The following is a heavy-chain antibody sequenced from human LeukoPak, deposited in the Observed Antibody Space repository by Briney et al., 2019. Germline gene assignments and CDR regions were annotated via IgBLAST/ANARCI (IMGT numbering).Heavy chain of an antibody. CDR1: GGPISSSSYY. J-gene: IGHJ6*03. CDR2: IHYSGST. V-gene: IGHV4-39*07. Sequence: PSETLSLTCTVSGGPISSSSYYWAWIRQPPGKGLEWIGSIHYSGSTYYNPSLQSRVTISIDTSKNQFSLKLRFVTAADTAVYYCARVRCSGGSCPYYYYYYYMDVWGKGTTVTVSS. D-gene: IGHD2-15*01. CDR3: ARVRCSGGSCPYYYYYYYMDV.